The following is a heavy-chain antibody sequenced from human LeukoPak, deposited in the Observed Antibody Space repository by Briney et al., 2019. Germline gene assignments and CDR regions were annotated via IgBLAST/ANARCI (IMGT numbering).Heavy chain of an antibody. CDR2: IHYSGSS. V-gene: IGHV4-59*01. CDR1: GASISSSY. CDR3: ARAHSIAAVFDY. Sequence: PSETLSLTCTVSGASISSSYWSWIRQPPVKGLEWIGYIHYSGSSNYNPSLESRVTMSVDTSKNQFSLNLNSVTAADTAMYYCARAHSIAAVFDYWGQGTLVTVSS. J-gene: IGHJ4*02. D-gene: IGHD6-13*01.